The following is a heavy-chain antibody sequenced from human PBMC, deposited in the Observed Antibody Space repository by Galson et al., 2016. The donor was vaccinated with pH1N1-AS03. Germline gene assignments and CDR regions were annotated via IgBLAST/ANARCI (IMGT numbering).Heavy chain of an antibody. CDR1: GNAFTDYY. CDR2: INTDSGGT. V-gene: IGHV1-2*02. CDR3: VRGSPHSSSTNYAFEF. Sequence: SVKVSCKASGNAFTDYYMHLLRQAPGQGLEWMAWINTDSGGTDYAQKFQGRVTMTRDASISTTYMELSSLRSDDTAVYYCVRGSPHSSSTNYAFEFWGRGTMVTVSS. D-gene: IGHD6-13*01. J-gene: IGHJ3*01.